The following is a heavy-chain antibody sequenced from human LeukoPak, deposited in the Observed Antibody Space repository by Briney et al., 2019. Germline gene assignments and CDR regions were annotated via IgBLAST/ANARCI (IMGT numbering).Heavy chain of an antibody. CDR1: RVTFSMYC. CDR2: IKSEGET. Sequence: GGALRLSCEASRVTFSMYCRHGGRQAPGKGGVWVSRIKSEGETNYADSVKCRFTISRANAKTTVSLQLDSLRAEAKGVSYCARAPSEVGGYYPEYFRPWGQGTLVTVSS. V-gene: IGHV3-74*01. J-gene: IGHJ1*01. D-gene: IGHD3-22*01. CDR3: ARAPSEVGGYYPEYFRP.